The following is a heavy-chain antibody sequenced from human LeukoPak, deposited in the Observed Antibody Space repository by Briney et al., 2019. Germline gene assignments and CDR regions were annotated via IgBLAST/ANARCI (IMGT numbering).Heavy chain of an antibody. V-gene: IGHV3-23*01. J-gene: IGHJ4*02. CDR2: ISGSSGTT. Sequence: GGSLRLSCAASGFTFSNYAMSWVRQAPGKGLEWVSGISGSSGTTYYADSVQGRFTTSRDNSKDTLYLQMNSLRDEDTAVYYCAKSWSCVQYNDWLCYFDYWGQGTLVTVSS. D-gene: IGHD3-9*01. CDR1: GFTFSNYA. CDR3: AKSWSCVQYNDWLCYFDY.